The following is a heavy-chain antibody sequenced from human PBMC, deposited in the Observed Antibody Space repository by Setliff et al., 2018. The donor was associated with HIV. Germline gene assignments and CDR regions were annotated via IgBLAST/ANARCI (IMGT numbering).Heavy chain of an antibody. Sequence: SETLSLTCIVSGGSLNTYYWTWIRQPAGKGLEWIGRIYASGSTNYNPSLKSRLTMSVEMSKNQFSLRLSSVTAADTAVYYCARHYPRSDDAFDIWGQGTMVTVSS. CDR1: GGSLNTYY. J-gene: IGHJ3*02. D-gene: IGHD6-19*01. V-gene: IGHV4-4*07. CDR2: IYASGST. CDR3: ARHYPRSDDAFDI.